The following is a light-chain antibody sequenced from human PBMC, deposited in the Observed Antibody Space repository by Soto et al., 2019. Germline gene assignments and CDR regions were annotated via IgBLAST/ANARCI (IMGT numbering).Light chain of an antibody. CDR1: QSVRMY. CDR3: QQTNSAPFT. Sequence: DLQMTQSPSSLSASVGDRVTITCRASQSVRMYLNWYQQRPGEAPKLLMYASYSLQSGVPSRFSGSGSGTDFTLTISSLQPEDFATYYCQQTNSAPFTFGPGTKVHIK. J-gene: IGKJ3*01. CDR2: ASY. V-gene: IGKV1-39*01.